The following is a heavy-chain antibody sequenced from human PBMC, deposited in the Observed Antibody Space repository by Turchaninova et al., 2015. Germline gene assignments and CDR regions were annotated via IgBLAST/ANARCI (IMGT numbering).Heavy chain of an antibody. CDR3: ARGHSGYIDF. CDR2: TYYRSKWYN. CDR1: GDSFPSNSAA. D-gene: IGHD1-26*01. Sequence: QVQLQQSGPGLVQPSQTPSPTCAISGDSFPSNSAAWNWIRHSPSRGLEWLGRTYYRSKWYNGYAVSVKSRISISPDTSKNQFSLQLSAVTPEDTAVYYCARGHSGYIDFWGQGTLVTVSS. J-gene: IGHJ4*02. V-gene: IGHV6-1*01.